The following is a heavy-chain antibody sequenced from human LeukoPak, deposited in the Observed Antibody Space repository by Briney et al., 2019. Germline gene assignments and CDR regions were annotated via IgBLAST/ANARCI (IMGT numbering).Heavy chain of an antibody. D-gene: IGHD3-22*01. CDR1: GGSISSSSDY. Sequence: PSETLSLTCSVSGGSISSSSDYWGWVRQPPGKGLEWIGSIYHSETTYYNPSLKSRVIISVGTSKNQFSLKLNSVTAADTAVYYCGRPNPDSSGYYGSFDPWGQGILVTVSS. CDR2: IYHSETT. J-gene: IGHJ5*02. CDR3: GRPNPDSSGYYGSFDP. V-gene: IGHV4-39*01.